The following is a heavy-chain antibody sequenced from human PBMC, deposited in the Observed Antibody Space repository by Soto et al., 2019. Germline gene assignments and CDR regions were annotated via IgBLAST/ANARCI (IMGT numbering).Heavy chain of an antibody. CDR3: THRRAYSASWFCGDVEH. D-gene: IGHD1-26*01. J-gene: IGHJ1*01. CDR2: IYWDDDK. CDR1: GFSLITSGVG. Sequence: QITLKESGPTLVKPTQTLTLTCAFSGFSLITSGVGVGWIRQPPGKALECLALIYWDDDKYYSPSLRNRLTITKGSANDQLGLTLTDLEPVDAGTHSCTHRRAYSASWFCGDVEHWGQG. V-gene: IGHV2-5*02.